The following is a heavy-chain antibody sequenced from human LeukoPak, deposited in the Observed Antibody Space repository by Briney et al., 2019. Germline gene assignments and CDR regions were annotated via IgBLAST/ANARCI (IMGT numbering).Heavy chain of an antibody. CDR1: LFTLRSNY. Sequence: GGGLRLSRAASLFTLRSNYMSWVGQAPGTALEGVSVIYSGGSTYYADSMKGRFTISRDNSKTTLYLQMNSLRAEDTAVYYCARGVVGARFSNYWGQGTLVTVSS. CDR3: ARGVVGARFSNY. D-gene: IGHD1-26*01. CDR2: IYSGGST. V-gene: IGHV3-53*01. J-gene: IGHJ4*02.